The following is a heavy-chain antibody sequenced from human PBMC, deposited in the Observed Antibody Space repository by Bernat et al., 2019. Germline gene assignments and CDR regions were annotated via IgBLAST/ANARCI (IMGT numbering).Heavy chain of an antibody. J-gene: IGHJ4*02. CDR2: LSTDGSNT. CDR3: VRGSGYYYFDY. Sequence: EVQLVESGGGLVQPGGSLRLSCAASGFTFSTYWMHWVRQAPGKGLEWVLGLSTDGSNTRYSDSVKGRFTISRDNAKNTLYLQMNGLRVDDTAVYYCVRGSGYYYFDYWGQGILVTVSS. CDR1: GFTFSTYW. V-gene: IGHV3-74*02. D-gene: IGHD3-22*01.